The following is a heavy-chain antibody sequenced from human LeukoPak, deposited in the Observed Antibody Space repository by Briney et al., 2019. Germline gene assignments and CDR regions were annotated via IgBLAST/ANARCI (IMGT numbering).Heavy chain of an antibody. CDR3: ARVSGVDILTGYYAPFDY. D-gene: IGHD3-9*01. J-gene: IGHJ4*02. V-gene: IGHV1-46*01. CDR2: INPSGGST. CDR1: GYTFTSYY. Sequence: ASVKVSCKASGYTFTSYYMHWVRQAPGQGLEWMGIINPSGGSTSYAQKFQGRVTMTRDTSTSTVYMELSSLRSEDTAVYYCARVSGVDILTGYYAPFDYWGLGTLVTVSS.